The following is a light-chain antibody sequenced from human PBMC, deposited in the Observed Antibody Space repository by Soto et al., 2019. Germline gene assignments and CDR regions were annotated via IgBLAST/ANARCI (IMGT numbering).Light chain of an antibody. CDR2: KAS. V-gene: IGKV1-5*03. J-gene: IGKJ1*01. Sequence: DIQMTQSPSTLSASVGDRVTITCWASQSISAWLAWYQQKPGKAPKLLIYKASSLESGVPSRFSGSGSGTEFTLTISSLQPDDFATYYCQQYNNYGSWTFGQGTKVEIK. CDR3: QQYNNYGSWT. CDR1: QSISAW.